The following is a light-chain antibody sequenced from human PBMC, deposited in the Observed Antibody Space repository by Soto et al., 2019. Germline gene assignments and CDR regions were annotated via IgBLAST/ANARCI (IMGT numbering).Light chain of an antibody. CDR3: QAWDSSTALV. Sequence: SYELTQPPSVSVSPGQTSSITCSGDKLGDQYACWYQQKPGQSPVLVIYPYSKRPSGIPERFSGSNSGNTATLTISGTQAMDEADYYCQAWDSSTALVFGGGTKVT. V-gene: IGLV3-1*01. CDR2: PYS. J-gene: IGLJ2*01. CDR1: KLGDQY.